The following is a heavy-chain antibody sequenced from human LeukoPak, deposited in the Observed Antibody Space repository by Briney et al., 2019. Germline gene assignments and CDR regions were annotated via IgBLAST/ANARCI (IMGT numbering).Heavy chain of an antibody. Sequence: GGSLRLSCGASGFTFSNYAMSWVRQAPGKGLEWVSYISSSSSTIYYADSVKGRFTISRDNAKNSLYLQMNSLRAEDTAVYYCARDPSSSWYGTNWFDPWGQGTLVTVSS. D-gene: IGHD6-13*01. CDR3: ARDPSSSWYGTNWFDP. V-gene: IGHV3-48*01. CDR1: GFTFSNYA. CDR2: ISSSSSTI. J-gene: IGHJ5*02.